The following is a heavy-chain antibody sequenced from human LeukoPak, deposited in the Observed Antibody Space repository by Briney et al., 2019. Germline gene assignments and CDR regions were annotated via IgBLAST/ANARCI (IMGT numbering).Heavy chain of an antibody. CDR1: GGSVPSTNW. J-gene: IGHJ4*02. CDR2: VHLDGRT. V-gene: IGHV4-4*02. Sequence: SETLSLTCGVSGGSVPSTNWWTWVRQPPGKGLEWIGEVHLDGRTNYNPSLKSRLTMSVDLSENHISLKLTSVTAADTAVYYCAREGGFFRPLDYSGQGTLVTVSS. D-gene: IGHD3-3*01. CDR3: AREGGFFRPLDY.